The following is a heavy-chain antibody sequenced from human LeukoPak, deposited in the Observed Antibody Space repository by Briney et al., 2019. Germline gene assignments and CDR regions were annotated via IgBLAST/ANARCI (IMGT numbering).Heavy chain of an antibody. J-gene: IGHJ4*02. D-gene: IGHD3-22*01. CDR1: GGSISSNNYY. V-gene: IGHV4-39*07. CDR2: IYHSGST. Sequence: SETLSLTCTVSGGSISSNNYYWGWIRQPPGKGLEWIGGIYHSGSTHYNPSLKSRVTISVDTSRNEFSLKLRSVTAADTAVYYCARNSSGIHFDYWGQGTLVTVSS. CDR3: ARNSSGIHFDY.